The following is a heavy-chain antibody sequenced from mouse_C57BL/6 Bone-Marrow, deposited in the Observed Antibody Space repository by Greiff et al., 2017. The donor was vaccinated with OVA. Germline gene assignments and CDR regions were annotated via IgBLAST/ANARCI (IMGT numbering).Heavy chain of an antibody. CDR1: GYAFSSSW. Sequence: QVQLQQSGPELVKPGASVKISCKASGYAFSSSWMNWVKQRPGKGLEWIGRIYPGDGDTNYNGKFKGKATLTADKSSSTAYMQLSSLTSEDSAVYFCARGRGGCWFAYWGQGTLVTVSA. V-gene: IGHV1-82*01. J-gene: IGHJ3*01. CDR2: IYPGDGDT. CDR3: ARGRGGCWFAY. D-gene: IGHD1-1*02.